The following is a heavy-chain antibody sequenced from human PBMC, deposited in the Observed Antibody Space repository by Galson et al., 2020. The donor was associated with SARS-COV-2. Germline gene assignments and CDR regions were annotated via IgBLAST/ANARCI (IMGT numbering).Heavy chain of an antibody. D-gene: IGHD3-10*01. Sequence: TGGSLRLSCAASGFTFSSYAMHWVRQAPGKGLEWVAVISNDGSNRYYADSVNGRFTISRDNSKNTLFLQMNSLRVEDTAVYYCARGPRFGELLSPFDSWGQGTLVTVSS. CDR2: ISNDGSNR. V-gene: IGHV3-30-3*01. J-gene: IGHJ4*02. CDR3: ARGPRFGELLSPFDS. CDR1: GFTFSSYA.